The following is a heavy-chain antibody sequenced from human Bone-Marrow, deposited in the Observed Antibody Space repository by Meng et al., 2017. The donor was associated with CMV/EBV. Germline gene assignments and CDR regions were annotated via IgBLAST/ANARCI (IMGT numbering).Heavy chain of an antibody. CDR3: ARQYYDFWSGYSIYGMDV. J-gene: IGHJ6*02. CDR2: IYPGDSDT. Sequence: GESLKISCKGSGYSFTTYWIGWVRQMPGQGLEWMGVIYPGDSDTRYSPSFQGQVTISVDKSISTAYLQWSSLKASDTAMYYCARQYYDFWSGYSIYGMDVWGQGTTVTVSS. V-gene: IGHV5-51*01. CDR1: GYSFTTYW. D-gene: IGHD3-3*01.